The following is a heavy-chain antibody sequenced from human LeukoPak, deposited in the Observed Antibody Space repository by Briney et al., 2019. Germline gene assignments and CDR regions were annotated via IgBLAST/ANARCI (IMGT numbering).Heavy chain of an antibody. Sequence: ASVKVSCKAFGYTFTGYWMHWVRQAPGQGPEWMGVISPSGGSTIYAQKFKGRVTLTRDMSTSTDYLELSSLRSEDTAVYYCARNNSVRDEAWWFNPWAQGTLVTVSS. J-gene: IGHJ5*02. CDR1: GYTFTGYW. V-gene: IGHV1-46*01. CDR2: ISPSGGST. CDR3: ARNNSVRDEAWWFNP. D-gene: IGHD5-24*01.